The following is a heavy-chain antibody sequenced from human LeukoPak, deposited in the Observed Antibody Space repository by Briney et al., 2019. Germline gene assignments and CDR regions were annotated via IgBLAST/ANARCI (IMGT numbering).Heavy chain of an antibody. Sequence: GGSLRLSCAASGFTFSSYAMHWVRQAPGKGLEWVAVISYDGSNKYYADSVKGRFTISRDNAKNSLYLQMNSLRAEDTAVYYCARVVLVLPDYWGQGTLVTVSS. J-gene: IGHJ4*02. CDR2: ISYDGSNK. CDR3: ARVVLVLPDY. V-gene: IGHV3-30-3*01. CDR1: GFTFSSYA. D-gene: IGHD2-8*02.